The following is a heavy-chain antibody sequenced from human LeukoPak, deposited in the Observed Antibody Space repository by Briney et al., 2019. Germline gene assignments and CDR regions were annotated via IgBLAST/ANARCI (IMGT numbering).Heavy chain of an antibody. CDR1: GFTLSSHC. CDR2: ITSGTRT. V-gene: IGHV3-23*01. CDR3: ASDISWLGFDY. Sequence: GGCLRLSCLPSGFTLSSHCMNWVRQPPANGLEWVSAITSGTRTYYAGSLKGRFPISRDNSKNQKSLQLNGRRAEDRAVYYCASDISWLGFDYWGQGILVTVSS. J-gene: IGHJ4*02. D-gene: IGHD6-19*01.